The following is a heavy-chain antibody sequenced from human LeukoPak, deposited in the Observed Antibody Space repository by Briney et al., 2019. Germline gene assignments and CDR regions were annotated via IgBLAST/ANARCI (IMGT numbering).Heavy chain of an antibody. CDR3: ARGPHDSSGYYGMWD. CDR1: GGTFSSYA. J-gene: IGHJ4*02. Sequence: SVKVSCKASGGTFSSYAISWVRQAPGQGLEWMGGIIPIFGTANYAQKFQGRVTITADESTSTAYMELSSLRSEDTAVYYCARGPHDSSGYYGMWDWGQGTLVTVSS. V-gene: IGHV1-69*13. CDR2: IIPIFGTA. D-gene: IGHD3-22*01.